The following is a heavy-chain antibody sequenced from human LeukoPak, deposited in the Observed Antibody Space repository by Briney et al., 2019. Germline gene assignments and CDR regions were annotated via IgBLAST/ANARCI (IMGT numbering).Heavy chain of an antibody. CDR3: ARGRDDYGDYSETYYFDY. CDR2: INPSGGGT. Sequence: GASVKVSCKASGYTFTSYYMHWVRQAPGQGLEWMGIINPSGGGTSYAQKFQGRVTMTRDTSTGTVYMELSSLRSEDTAVYYCARGRDDYGDYSETYYFDYWGQGTLVTVSS. CDR1: GYTFTSYY. V-gene: IGHV1-46*01. D-gene: IGHD4-17*01. J-gene: IGHJ4*02.